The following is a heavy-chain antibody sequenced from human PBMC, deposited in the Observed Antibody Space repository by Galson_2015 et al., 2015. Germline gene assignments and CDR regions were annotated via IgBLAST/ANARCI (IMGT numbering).Heavy chain of an antibody. CDR3: AKEKLGTSWVSFDI. D-gene: IGHD3-16*01. J-gene: IGHJ3*02. Sequence: SLRLSCAASGFTFEDYSLHWVRQAPGRGLEWASLIDKKGEKVFYGDSVKGRFAISRDNRRRSLYLQMNSLRADDSALYYCAKEKLGTSWVSFDIWGQGTMVTVSS. V-gene: IGHV3-43*01. CDR2: IDKKGEKV. CDR1: GFTFEDYS.